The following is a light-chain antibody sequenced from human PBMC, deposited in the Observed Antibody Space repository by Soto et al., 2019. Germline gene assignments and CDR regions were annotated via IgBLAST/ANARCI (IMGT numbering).Light chain of an antibody. V-gene: IGKV3-20*01. CDR1: QSVNSN. CDR2: GAS. Sequence: EIMMTQSPFTLSVSPGERATLSCRASQSVNSNLAWYQQKPGQVPRLLIYGASSRASGIPDRFSGSASGTDVTLTISRLEPEDCAGYYCQQDGSSPQVTVGPGTKGDI. J-gene: IGKJ3*01. CDR3: QQDGSSPQVT.